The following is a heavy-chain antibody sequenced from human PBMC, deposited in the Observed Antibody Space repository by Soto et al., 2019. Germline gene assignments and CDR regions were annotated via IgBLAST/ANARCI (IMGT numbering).Heavy chain of an antibody. CDR1: DGSVSSSTYY. CDR2: FYYSGST. V-gene: IGHV4-39*01. D-gene: IGHD1-1*01. Sequence: SETLSLTCTIADGSVSSSTYYWGWIRQPPGKGLEWIATFYYSGSTYHNPSLNSRVTISADTSKNQFSLKLSSVTATDTAVYYCARHHGTYYDAFDIWGQGTMVT. CDR3: ARHHGTYYDAFDI. J-gene: IGHJ3*02.